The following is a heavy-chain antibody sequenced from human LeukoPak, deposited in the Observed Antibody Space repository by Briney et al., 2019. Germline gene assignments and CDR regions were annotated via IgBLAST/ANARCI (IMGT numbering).Heavy chain of an antibody. V-gene: IGHV4-31*03. Sequence: SETLSLTCTVSGGSISSGGYYWSWIRQHPGKGLEWIGYVYYSGSTYYNPSLKSRATISVDTSKNQFSLKLSSVTAADTAVYYCAGGYCSSTSCYPAVLFRIWGQGTMVTVSS. J-gene: IGHJ3*02. D-gene: IGHD2-2*03. CDR2: VYYSGST. CDR3: AGGYCSSTSCYPAVLFRI. CDR1: GGSISSGGYY.